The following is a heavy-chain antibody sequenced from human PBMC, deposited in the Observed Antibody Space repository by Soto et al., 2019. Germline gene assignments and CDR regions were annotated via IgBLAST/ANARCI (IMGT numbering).Heavy chain of an antibody. Sequence: PGESLKISCKGSGYSFTSYWIGWVRQMPGKGLEWMGFIYPGDSDTRYSPSFQGQVTISADKSISTAYLQWSSLKASDTAVYYCAAGGISPGNYNYYAMGVWGQGTTVTVSS. CDR1: GYSFTSYW. CDR3: AAGGISPGNYNYYAMGV. CDR2: IYPGDSDT. V-gene: IGHV5-51*01. J-gene: IGHJ6*02. D-gene: IGHD3-16*01.